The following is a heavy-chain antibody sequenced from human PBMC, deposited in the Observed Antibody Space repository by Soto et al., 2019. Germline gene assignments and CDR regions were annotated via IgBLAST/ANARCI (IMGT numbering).Heavy chain of an antibody. V-gene: IGHV3-21*01. CDR2: ISSSSSYI. CDR1: GFTFSSYS. CDR3: ARDSDYGDSAFDY. D-gene: IGHD4-17*01. J-gene: IGHJ4*02. Sequence: EVQLVESGGGLVKPGGSLRLSCAASGFTFSSYSMNWVRQAPGKGLEWVSSISSSSSYIYYADSVKGRFTISRDNAKNSLYLQMNSLRAEDTAVYYCARDSDYGDSAFDYWGKGSLVTVSS.